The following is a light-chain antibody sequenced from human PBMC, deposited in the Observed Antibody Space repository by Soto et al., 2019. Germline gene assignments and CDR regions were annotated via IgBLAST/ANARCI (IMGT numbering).Light chain of an antibody. CDR1: QDISNY. Sequence: DIQLTQSPSFLSASVGDRVTITCRASQDISNYLAWYQQKPGKAPNFLIYATSTFQSGVPSRFSGSGSGTDFTLTISSLQPEDFATYYCQQLNSYPITFGQGTRREIK. V-gene: IGKV1-9*01. J-gene: IGKJ5*01. CDR3: QQLNSYPIT. CDR2: ATS.